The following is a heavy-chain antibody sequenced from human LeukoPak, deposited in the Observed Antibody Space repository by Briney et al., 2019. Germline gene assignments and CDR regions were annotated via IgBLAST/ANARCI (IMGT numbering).Heavy chain of an antibody. CDR1: GYTFTSYA. CDR3: ARDTILGRGGFDP. CDR2: INAGNGNT. V-gene: IGHV1-3*01. D-gene: IGHD3-9*01. Sequence: ASVKVSCKASGYTFTSYAMHWVRQAPGQRLEWMGWINAGNGNTKYSQKFQGRVTITRDTSASTAYMELSSLRSEDTAVYYCARDTILGRGGFDPWGQGTLVTVSS. J-gene: IGHJ5*02.